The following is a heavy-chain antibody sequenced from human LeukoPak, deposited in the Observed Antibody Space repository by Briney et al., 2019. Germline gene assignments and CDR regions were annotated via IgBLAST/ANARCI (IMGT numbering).Heavy chain of an antibody. J-gene: IGHJ4*02. CDR2: ISSSSSYI. D-gene: IGHD6-13*01. CDR3: ARGDEGPGIAAAFDY. Sequence: GGFLRLSCAASGFTFSSYAMSWVRQAPGEGLEWVSSISSSSSYIYYADSVKGRFTISRDNAKNSLYLQMNSLRAEDTAVYYCARGDEGPGIAAAFDYWGQGTLVTVSS. V-gene: IGHV3-21*01. CDR1: GFTFSSYA.